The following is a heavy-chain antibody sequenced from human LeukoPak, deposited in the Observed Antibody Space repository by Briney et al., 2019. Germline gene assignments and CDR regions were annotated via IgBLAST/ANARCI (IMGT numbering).Heavy chain of an antibody. D-gene: IGHD2-2*01. J-gene: IGHJ3*02. CDR2: IYYSGST. CDR3: ARGNIVVVPAHTSIDAFDI. Sequence: KPSETLSLTCTVSGGSISSYYWSWIRQPPGKGLEWIGYIYYSGSTNYNPSLKSRVTISVDTSKNQFSLKLSSVTAADTAVYYCARGNIVVVPAHTSIDAFDIWGQGTMVTVSS. CDR1: GGSISSYY. V-gene: IGHV4-59*01.